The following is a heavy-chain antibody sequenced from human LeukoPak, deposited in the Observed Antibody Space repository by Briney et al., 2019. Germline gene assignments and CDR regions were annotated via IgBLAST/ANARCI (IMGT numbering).Heavy chain of an antibody. V-gene: IGHV3-30*04. Sequence: PGGSLRLSCAASGFTFSSYAMHWVRQAPGKGLEWVAVISYDGSNKYYAESVKGRFTISRDNSKNTLYPQMNSLRAEDTAVYYCARNGGYSYGYDPYYFDYWGQGTLVTVSS. CDR2: ISYDGSNK. CDR3: ARNGGYSYGYDPYYFDY. D-gene: IGHD5-18*01. J-gene: IGHJ4*02. CDR1: GFTFSSYA.